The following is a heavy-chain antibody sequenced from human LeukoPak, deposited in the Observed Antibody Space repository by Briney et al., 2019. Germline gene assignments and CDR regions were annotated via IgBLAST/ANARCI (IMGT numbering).Heavy chain of an antibody. D-gene: IGHD1-1*01. J-gene: IGHJ4*02. CDR3: ARDHETNWYERANLFDY. CDR1: GFTFSSYS. Sequence: GGSLRLSCAASGFTFSSYSMNWVRQAPGKGLEWVSSISSSSSYIYYADSVKGRFTISRDNAKNSLYLQMNSLRAEDTAVYYCARDHETNWYERANLFDYWGQGTLVTVSS. V-gene: IGHV3-21*01. CDR2: ISSSSSYI.